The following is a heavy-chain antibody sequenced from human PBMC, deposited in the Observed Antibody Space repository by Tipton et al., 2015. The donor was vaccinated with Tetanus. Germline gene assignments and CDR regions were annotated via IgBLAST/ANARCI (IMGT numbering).Heavy chain of an antibody. CDR3: ARERRGIAARPYYFDY. Sequence: LRLSCTVSGGSISSYYWSWIRQPPGKGLEWIGYIYYSGSTNYNPSLKSRVTISVDTSKNQFSLKLSSVTAADTAVYYCARERRGIAARPYYFDYWGQGTLVTVSS. CDR1: GGSISSYY. D-gene: IGHD6-6*01. CDR2: IYYSGST. J-gene: IGHJ4*02. V-gene: IGHV4-59*01.